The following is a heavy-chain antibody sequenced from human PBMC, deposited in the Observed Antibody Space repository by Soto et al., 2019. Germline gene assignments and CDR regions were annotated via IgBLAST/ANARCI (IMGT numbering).Heavy chain of an antibody. CDR1: GFTLSTYW. CDR3: ARDLTGPFDD. CDR2: INRDGSTT. D-gene: IGHD1-20*01. Sequence: PGGSLRLSCVASGFTLSTYWVHWVRQAPGKGLVWVSRINRDGSTTTYADSVKGRFTISRDNAKSTLYLQMNSLRAEDTAVYYCARDLTGPFDDWGQGTLVTVSS. J-gene: IGHJ4*02. V-gene: IGHV3-74*01.